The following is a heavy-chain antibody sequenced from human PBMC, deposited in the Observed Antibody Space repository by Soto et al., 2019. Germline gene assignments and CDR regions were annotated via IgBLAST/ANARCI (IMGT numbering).Heavy chain of an antibody. D-gene: IGHD3-3*01. V-gene: IGHV4-30-4*01. CDR3: ARVNYDFWSGYHNCFTP. Sequence: LSLTCTVSGGSTSSGDYYWSWIRQPQGKGLEWLGYIYYSGSAYYNPSLKSRVTISVDTSKNQFSLKLSSVTAADTAVYYCARVNYDFWSGYHNCFTPWGQGTLVTVSS. CDR1: GGSTSSGDYY. J-gene: IGHJ5*02. CDR2: IYYSGSA.